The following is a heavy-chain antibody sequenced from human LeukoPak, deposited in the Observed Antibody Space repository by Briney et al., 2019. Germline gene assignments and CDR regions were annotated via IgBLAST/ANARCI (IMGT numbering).Heavy chain of an antibody. CDR2: ISGSAITT. Sequence: PGGSLRLSCAASGFKFTDFAMSWVRQTPGKGLEWVSSISGSAITTSYADSVKGRFTISRDNSKNTVFLQMRSLRVDDTALYYCVKDFEASIRRACDIWGQGTRVIVSS. CDR3: VKDFEASIRRACDI. J-gene: IGHJ3*02. CDR1: GFKFTDFA. V-gene: IGHV3-23*01. D-gene: IGHD5-24*01.